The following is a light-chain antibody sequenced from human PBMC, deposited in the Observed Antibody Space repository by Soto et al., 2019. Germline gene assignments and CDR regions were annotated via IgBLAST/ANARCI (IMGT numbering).Light chain of an antibody. Sequence: EVVLTQSPDPLSLSPGETATLSCTSSQSLRATYVAWYQQRPGQAPRLIIYGASFRATGIPARFSGRGSGTDFTLSISRLEPEDVAVYYCQQYVTSPRTFGQGTKVDIK. CDR3: QQYVTSPRT. CDR2: GAS. CDR1: QSLRATY. J-gene: IGKJ1*01. V-gene: IGKV3-20*01.